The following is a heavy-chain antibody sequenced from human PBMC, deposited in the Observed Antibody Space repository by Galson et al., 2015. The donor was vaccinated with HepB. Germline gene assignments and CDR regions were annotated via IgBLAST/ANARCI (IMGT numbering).Heavy chain of an antibody. CDR3: ASGNMVTTSFDY. D-gene: IGHD4-17*01. J-gene: IGHJ4*02. V-gene: IGHV5-10-1*01. Sequence: QSGAEVKKPGESLRISCKGSGYSFTSYWISWVRQMPGKGLEWMGRIDPSDSYTNYSPSFQGHVTISADKSISTAYLQWSSLKASDTAMYYCASGNMVTTSFDYWGQGTLVTVSS. CDR1: GYSFTSYW. CDR2: IDPSDSYT.